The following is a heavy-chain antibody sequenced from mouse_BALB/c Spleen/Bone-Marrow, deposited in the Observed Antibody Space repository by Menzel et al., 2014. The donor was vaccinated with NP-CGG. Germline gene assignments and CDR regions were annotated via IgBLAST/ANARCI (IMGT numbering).Heavy chain of an antibody. D-gene: IGHD2-14*01. CDR1: SYTFTDYA. V-gene: IGHV1-67*01. Sequence: VHLVESGPELVRPGVSVKISCKGSSYTFTDYAMHWVKQSHAKSLEWIGVISTYYGNANYNQKFKGKATMTVDKSSSTAYMELARLRSEDSAVYYCTRGGRYDEVAYWGQGTLVTVSA. J-gene: IGHJ3*01. CDR3: TRGGRYDEVAY. CDR2: ISTYYGNA.